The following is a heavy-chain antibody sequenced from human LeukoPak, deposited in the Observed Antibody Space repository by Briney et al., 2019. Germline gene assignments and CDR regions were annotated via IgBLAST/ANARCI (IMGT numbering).Heavy chain of an antibody. CDR1: GGSISSSSYY. V-gene: IGHV4-39*07. Sequence: PSETLSLTCTVSGGSISSSSYYWGWIRQPPGKGLEWIGSIYYSGSTYYNPSLKSRVTISVDTSKNQFSLKLSSVTAADTAVYYCARVLSIVGAPYDYWGQGTLVTVSS. D-gene: IGHD1-26*01. J-gene: IGHJ4*02. CDR2: IYYSGST. CDR3: ARVLSIVGAPYDY.